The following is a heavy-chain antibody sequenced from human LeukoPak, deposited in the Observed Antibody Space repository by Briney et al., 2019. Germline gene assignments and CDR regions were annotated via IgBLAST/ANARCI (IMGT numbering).Heavy chain of an antibody. CDR2: IYHSGST. CDR1: GGSISSGGYS. J-gene: IGHJ5*02. D-gene: IGHD3-22*01. V-gene: IGHV4-30-2*01. Sequence: SETLSLTCAVSGGSISSGGYSWSWIRQPPGKGLEWIGYIYHSGSTYYNPSLKSRVTISVDRSKNQFSLKLSSVTAADTAVYYYARGIQEDYYDSSGYYYSWFDPWGQGTLVTVSS. CDR3: ARGIQEDYYDSSGYYYSWFDP.